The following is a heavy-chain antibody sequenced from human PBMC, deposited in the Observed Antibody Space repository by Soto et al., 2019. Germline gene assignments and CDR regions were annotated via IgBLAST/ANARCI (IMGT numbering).Heavy chain of an antibody. CDR2: ISAYDGNT. CDR1: GYTFTSYG. Sequence: ASVKVSCKASGYTFTSYGISWVRQAPGQGLEWMGWISAYDGNTNYAQKLQGRVTMTTDTSTSTAYMELRSLRSDDTAVYYCARGGGSYYAPNWFDPWGQGTLVTVSS. CDR3: ARGGGSYYAPNWFDP. D-gene: IGHD3-10*01. J-gene: IGHJ5*02. V-gene: IGHV1-18*01.